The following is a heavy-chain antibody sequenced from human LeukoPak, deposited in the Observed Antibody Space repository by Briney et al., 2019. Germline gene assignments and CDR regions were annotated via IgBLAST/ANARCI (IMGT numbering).Heavy chain of an antibody. CDR3: ARYYDFWSGYRSYGMDV. Sequence: ASVKVSCKASGYTFTSYGISWVRQAPGQGLEWMGWMNPNSGNTGYAQKFQGRVTMTRNTSISTAHMELSSLRSEDTAVYYCARYYDFWSGYRSYGMDVWGQGTTVTVSS. CDR2: MNPNSGNT. D-gene: IGHD3-3*01. V-gene: IGHV1-8*02. CDR1: GYTFTSYG. J-gene: IGHJ6*02.